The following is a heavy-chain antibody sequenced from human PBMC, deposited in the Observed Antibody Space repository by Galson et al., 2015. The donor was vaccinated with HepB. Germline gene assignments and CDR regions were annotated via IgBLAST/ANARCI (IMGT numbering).Heavy chain of an antibody. CDR1: GYTFTSYY. Sequence: SVKVSCKASGYTFTSYYMHWVRQAPGQGLEWMGIINPSGGSTSYAQKFQGRVTMTRDTSTSTVYMELSSLRSEDTAVYYCASSLAARGDWFDPWGQGTLVTVSS. CDR2: INPSGGST. J-gene: IGHJ5*02. D-gene: IGHD6-6*01. CDR3: ASSLAARGDWFDP. V-gene: IGHV1-46*01.